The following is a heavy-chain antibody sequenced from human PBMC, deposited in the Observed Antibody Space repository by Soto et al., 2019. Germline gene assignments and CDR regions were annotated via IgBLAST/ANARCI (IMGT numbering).Heavy chain of an antibody. Sequence: GASGKVSCKASGGTFSSYAISWVRQAPGQGLEWMGGIIPIFGTANYAQKFQGRVTITADESTSTAYMELSSLRSEDTAVYYCARDFWGNPHNGMDVWGQGTTVTVSS. V-gene: IGHV1-69*13. CDR3: ARDFWGNPHNGMDV. CDR1: GGTFSSYA. J-gene: IGHJ6*02. CDR2: IIPIFGTA. D-gene: IGHD7-27*01.